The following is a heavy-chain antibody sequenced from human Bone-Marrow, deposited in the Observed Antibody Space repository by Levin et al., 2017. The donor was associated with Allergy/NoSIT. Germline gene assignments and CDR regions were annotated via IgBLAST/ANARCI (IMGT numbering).Heavy chain of an antibody. CDR3: ARRSSGWYKFDY. CDR2: IYYSGST. V-gene: IGHV4-61*01. CDR1: GGSVSSGSYY. J-gene: IGHJ4*02. D-gene: IGHD6-19*01. Sequence: SETLSLTCTVSGGSVSSGSYYWSWIRQPPGKGLEWIGYIYYSGSTNYNPSLKSRVTISVDTSKNQFSLKLSSVTAADTAVYYCARRSSGWYKFDYWGQGTLVTVSS.